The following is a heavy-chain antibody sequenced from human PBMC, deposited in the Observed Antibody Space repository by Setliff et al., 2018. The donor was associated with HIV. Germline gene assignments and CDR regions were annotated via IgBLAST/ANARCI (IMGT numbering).Heavy chain of an antibody. Sequence: PSETLSLTCTVSGGSISSGDYYWSWIRQPPGKGLEWIGYIYYSGSTYYNPSLKSRVTISVDTSKNQFSLKLSSVTAADTAVYYCARASTASAMVQDVPAIWGQGTMVTVSS. CDR2: IYYSGST. CDR3: ARASTASAMVQDVPAI. J-gene: IGHJ3*02. CDR1: GGSISSGDYY. D-gene: IGHD5-18*01. V-gene: IGHV4-30-4*08.